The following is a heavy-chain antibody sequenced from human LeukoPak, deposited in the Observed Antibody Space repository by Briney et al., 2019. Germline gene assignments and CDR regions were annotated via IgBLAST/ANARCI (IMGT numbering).Heavy chain of an antibody. CDR3: ARDLSYYYGSGSYYNP. CDR1: GGSISCGGYS. D-gene: IGHD3-10*01. CDR2: IYHVGST. V-gene: IGHV4-30-2*01. J-gene: IGHJ5*02. Sequence: SQTLSLTCAVSGGSISCGGYSWSWIRQPPGKGLEWIGYIYHVGSTSYNPSLKSRVTISIDRSKNQFSLKLTSVTAADTAVYYCARDLSYYYGSGSYYNPWGPGTLVTVSS.